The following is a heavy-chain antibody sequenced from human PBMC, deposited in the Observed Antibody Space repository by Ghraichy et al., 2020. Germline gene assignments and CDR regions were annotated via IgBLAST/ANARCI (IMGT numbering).Heavy chain of an antibody. J-gene: IGHJ6*03. Sequence: SETLSLTCAVYGGSFSGYYWSWIRQPPGKGLEWIGEINHSGSTNYNPSLKSRVTISVDTSKNQFSLKLSSVTAADTAVYYCARGTVLPPLYYYYYMDVWGKGTTVTVSS. CDR3: ARGTVLPPLYYYYYMDV. CDR1: GGSFSGYY. V-gene: IGHV4-34*01. D-gene: IGHD4-11*01. CDR2: INHSGST.